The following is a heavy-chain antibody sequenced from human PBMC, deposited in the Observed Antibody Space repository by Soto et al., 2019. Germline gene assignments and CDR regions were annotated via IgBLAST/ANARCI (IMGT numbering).Heavy chain of an antibody. Sequence: PGGSLRLSCAASGFTFSSYAMHWVRQAPGKGLEWVAVISYDGSNKYYADSVKGRFTISRDNSKNTLYLQMNSLRAEDTAVYYFARDRYYDSSGYADPGYWGQGTLVTVSS. CDR2: ISYDGSNK. J-gene: IGHJ4*02. CDR1: GFTFSSYA. V-gene: IGHV3-30-3*01. CDR3: ARDRYYDSSGYADPGY. D-gene: IGHD3-22*01.